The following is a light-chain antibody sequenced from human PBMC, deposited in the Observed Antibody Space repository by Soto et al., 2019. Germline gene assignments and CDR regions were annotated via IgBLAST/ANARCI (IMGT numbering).Light chain of an antibody. Sequence: EIVLTQSPGTLSLSPGERTTLSCRASQSVGSTYLAWYQQKPGQAPRLLMYGASSRATGLPDRFSGSWSGTDFTLTISRLEPEVFAVYYCQQYGSSPPTFGQGTKVEI. V-gene: IGKV3-20*01. CDR3: QQYGSSPPT. CDR2: GAS. CDR1: QSVGSTY. J-gene: IGKJ1*01.